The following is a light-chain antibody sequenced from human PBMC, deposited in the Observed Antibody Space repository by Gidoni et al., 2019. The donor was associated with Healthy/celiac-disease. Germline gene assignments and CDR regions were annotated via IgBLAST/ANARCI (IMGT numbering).Light chain of an antibody. Sequence: HSALTQPASVSASPGQSITISCTGTSSDVGGYNYVSWYQQHPGKAPKLMIYDVSNRPSGVSNRFSGSKSGNTASLTISGLQAEDEADYYCSSYTSSSTPYVFGTGTKVTVL. CDR2: DVS. V-gene: IGLV2-14*01. CDR1: SSDVGGYNY. CDR3: SSYTSSSTPYV. J-gene: IGLJ1*01.